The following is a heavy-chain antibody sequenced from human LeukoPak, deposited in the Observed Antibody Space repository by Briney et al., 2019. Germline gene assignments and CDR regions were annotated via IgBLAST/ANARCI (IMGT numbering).Heavy chain of an antibody. Sequence: SETLSLTCTVSGGSISSGGYYWSWIRQPPGKGLEWIGSIYYSGSTYYNPSLKSRVTISVDTSKNQFSLKLSSVTAADTAVYYCARGRTMGVVLRDGYKVVSYSLDDWGQGTLVAVSS. J-gene: IGHJ4*02. D-gene: IGHD5-24*01. CDR1: GGSISSGGYY. CDR2: IYYSGST. V-gene: IGHV4-30-2*03. CDR3: ARGRTMGVVLRDGYKVVSYSLDD.